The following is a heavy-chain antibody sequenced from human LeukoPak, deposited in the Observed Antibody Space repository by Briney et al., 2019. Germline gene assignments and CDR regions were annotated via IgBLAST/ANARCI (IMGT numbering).Heavy chain of an antibody. D-gene: IGHD4-17*01. Sequence: GGSLRLSCAASGFTFTSYAMTWVRQAPGKGLEWVSSISGSGDSTYYADSVKGRFTISRDNSKNTLYLQMNSLRAGLRADYYCAKDRIARTTVTTFDYWGQGTLVTVSS. V-gene: IGHV3-23*01. CDR2: ISGSGDST. CDR1: GFTFTSYA. J-gene: IGHJ4*02. CDR3: AKDRIARTTVTTFDY.